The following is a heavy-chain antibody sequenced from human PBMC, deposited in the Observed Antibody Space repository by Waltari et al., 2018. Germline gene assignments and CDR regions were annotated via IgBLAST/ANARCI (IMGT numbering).Heavy chain of an antibody. CDR2: INPIDGSV. CDR1: GYTFTTYY. V-gene: IGHV1-46*01. Sequence: QVQLVQSGAEVKKPGASVKVSCKASGYTFTTYYIHWVRQAPGQGPEWMGLINPIDGSVSFAQRFQGRVTLTRDTSTNTVYMELSSLRSEDTAVYFCARGGVGTATFKDHWGQGTLVTVSA. CDR3: ARGGVGTATFKDH. J-gene: IGHJ4*02. D-gene: IGHD2-15*01.